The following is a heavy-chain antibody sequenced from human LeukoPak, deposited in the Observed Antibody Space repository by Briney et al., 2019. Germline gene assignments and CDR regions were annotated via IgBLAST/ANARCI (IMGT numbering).Heavy chain of an antibody. J-gene: IGHJ4*02. CDR1: GYTFTGYY. CDR2: INPNSGGT. V-gene: IGHV1-2*02. Sequence: ASVKVSCKASGYTFTGYYMHWVRQAPGQGLEWMGWINPNSGGTNYAQKFQGRVTMTRDTSISTAYMELSSLRSEDTAVYYCARDPSDSSGYLVQLDYWGQGTLVTVSS. CDR3: ARDPSDSSGYLVQLDY. D-gene: IGHD3-22*01.